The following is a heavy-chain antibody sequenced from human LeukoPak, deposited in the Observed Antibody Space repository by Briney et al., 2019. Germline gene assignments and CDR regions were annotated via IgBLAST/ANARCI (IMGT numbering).Heavy chain of an antibody. CDR3: AREGNGLLSKDFDY. J-gene: IGHJ4*02. D-gene: IGHD4-23*01. Sequence: ASVKLSCKSSGFTFTDYYIHWVRQAPGQGLEWVGYIGPHSSATSSPQEFQGRVTMTRDTSISTAYMELTRLTSDDTAVYYCAREGNGLLSKDFDYWGQGTLVTVSS. CDR1: GFTFTDYY. CDR2: IGPHSSAT. V-gene: IGHV1-2*02.